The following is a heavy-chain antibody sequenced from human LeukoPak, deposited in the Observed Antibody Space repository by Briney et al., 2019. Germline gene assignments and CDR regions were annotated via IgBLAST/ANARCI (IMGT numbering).Heavy chain of an antibody. D-gene: IGHD6-13*01. CDR2: IIPILGIA. CDR1: GGTFSSYT. Sequence: SVKVSCKASGGTFSSYTISWVRQAPGQGVEWMGRIIPILGIANYAQKFQGRVTITADKSTSTAYMELSSLRSEDTAVYYCARDRKVAAATYYYYYMDVWGKGTTVTVSS. V-gene: IGHV1-69*04. CDR3: ARDRKVAAATYYYYYMDV. J-gene: IGHJ6*03.